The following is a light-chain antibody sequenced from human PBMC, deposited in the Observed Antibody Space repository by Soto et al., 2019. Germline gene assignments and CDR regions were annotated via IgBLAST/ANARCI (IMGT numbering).Light chain of an antibody. J-gene: IGKJ1*01. Sequence: DIQMTQSPSSLSASVGDRVTITCRASLRIGTSLNWFQQIPGKAPKLLIYAASSLQSGVPSRFTGSGSGTDFTLTISRLQPEDFATYYCQQTYSAPRAFGQGTKVEIK. CDR1: LRIGTS. CDR2: AAS. CDR3: QQTYSAPRA. V-gene: IGKV1-39*01.